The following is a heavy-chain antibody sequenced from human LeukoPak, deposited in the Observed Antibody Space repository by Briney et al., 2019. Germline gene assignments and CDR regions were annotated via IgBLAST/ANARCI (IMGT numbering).Heavy chain of an antibody. Sequence: GGSLRLSCAASGFTFSTYAVNWVRQAPGKGPEWVSTISGSGGSTYYADSVKGRFTVSRDNSKNTLYLQMNSLRAEDTAVYYCAKDRGSYFAGFDYWGQGTLVTVSS. CDR2: ISGSGGST. CDR3: AKDRGSYFAGFDY. J-gene: IGHJ4*02. D-gene: IGHD1-26*01. V-gene: IGHV3-23*01. CDR1: GFTFSTYA.